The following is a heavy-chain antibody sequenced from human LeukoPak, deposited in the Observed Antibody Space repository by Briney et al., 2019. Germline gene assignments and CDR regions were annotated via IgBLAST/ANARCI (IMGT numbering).Heavy chain of an antibody. J-gene: IGHJ3*02. CDR2: IYSGGST. D-gene: IGHD1-7*01. Sequence: GGSLRLSCAASGFTVSSNYMTWVRQAPGKGLEWVSVIYSGGSTDYADSVKGRFTISRDNSKNTLYLQMNTLRAEDTAVYYCAKELTPDCFDILGQGTMVNGSS. CDR1: GFTVSSNY. CDR3: AKELTPDCFDI. V-gene: IGHV3-53*01.